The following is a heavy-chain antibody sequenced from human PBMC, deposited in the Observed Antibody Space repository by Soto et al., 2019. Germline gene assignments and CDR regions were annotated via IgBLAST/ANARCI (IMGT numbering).Heavy chain of an antibody. V-gene: IGHV1-46*01. Sequence: ASVKVSCTASGYTFTSYYMHWVRQAPGQGLEWMGIINPSGGSTSYAQKFQGRVTMTRDTSTSTVYMELSSLRSEDTAVYYCARDRPPYYDSSGYFDYWGQGTLVTVSS. D-gene: IGHD3-22*01. CDR1: GYTFTSYY. CDR3: ARDRPPYYDSSGYFDY. CDR2: INPSGGST. J-gene: IGHJ4*02.